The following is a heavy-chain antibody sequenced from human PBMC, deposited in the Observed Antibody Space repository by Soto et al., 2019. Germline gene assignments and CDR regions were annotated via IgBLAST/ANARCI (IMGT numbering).Heavy chain of an antibody. CDR2: MNPNSGNT. Sequence: ASVKVSCKASGYTFTSYDINWVPQATGQGLEWMGWMNPNSGNTGYAQKFQGRVTMTRNTSISTAYMELSSLRSEDTAVYYCAGVEYYDSSGYYEAFDIWGQGTMVTVSS. V-gene: IGHV1-8*01. CDR3: AGVEYYDSSGYYEAFDI. J-gene: IGHJ3*02. CDR1: GYTFTSYD. D-gene: IGHD3-22*01.